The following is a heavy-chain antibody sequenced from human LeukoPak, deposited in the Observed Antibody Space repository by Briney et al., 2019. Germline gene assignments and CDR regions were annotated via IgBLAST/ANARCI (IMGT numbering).Heavy chain of an antibody. Sequence: AGGSLRLSCAASGFTFSSYGMHWVRQAPGKGLEWVSVISGSGGSTYYAGAVKGRFTISRDNSKNTLYLQMNSLRAEDTAMYYCARDRRDGYNVLDYWGQGTLVTVSS. V-gene: IGHV3-NL1*01. CDR3: ARDRRDGYNVLDY. CDR2: ISGSGGST. CDR1: GFTFSSYG. J-gene: IGHJ4*02. D-gene: IGHD5-24*01.